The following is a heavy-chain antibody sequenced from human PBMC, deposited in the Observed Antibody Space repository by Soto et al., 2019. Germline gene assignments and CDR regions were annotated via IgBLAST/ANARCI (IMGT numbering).Heavy chain of an antibody. D-gene: IGHD6-19*01. Sequence: SDALALTCAVSGGCISSGGSSWRWIRQPPGKGLEWIGYIYHSGSTYYNPSLKSRVTISVDRSKNQFSLKLSSVTAADTAVYYCARAGDSSGPVALGYWGQGTLVTVS. V-gene: IGHV4-30-2*01. CDR1: GGCISSGGSS. J-gene: IGHJ4*02. CDR3: ARAGDSSGPVALGY. CDR2: IYHSGST.